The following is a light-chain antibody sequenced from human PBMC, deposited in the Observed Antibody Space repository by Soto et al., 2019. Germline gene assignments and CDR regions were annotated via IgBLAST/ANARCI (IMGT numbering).Light chain of an antibody. CDR1: SSNIGNNY. CDR2: DND. CDR3: GTWDTSLSACV. V-gene: IGLV1-51*01. Sequence: QSVLTQPPSVSAAPGQKVTVSCSGSSSNIGNNYVSWYQHLPGTAPKLLISDNDRRPSGIPDRFSGSKSGTSATLGITGLQTGDETDYYCGTWDTSLSACVFGNGTKVTGL. J-gene: IGLJ1*01.